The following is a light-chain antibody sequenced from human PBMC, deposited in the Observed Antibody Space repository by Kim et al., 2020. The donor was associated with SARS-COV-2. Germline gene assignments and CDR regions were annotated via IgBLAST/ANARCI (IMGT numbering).Light chain of an antibody. J-gene: IGKJ3*01. CDR2: LGS. V-gene: IGKV2-28*01. Sequence: VVMTQSPLSLSVTPGEPASISCNSSQTLLHSNGYTYLDWYVQKPGQSPQLLIYLGSNRASGVPDRFGATESGTHFTLKISRVEAEDVGVYYCMQALQLFTFGPGTKVEIK. CDR3: MQALQLFT. CDR1: QTLLHSNGYTY.